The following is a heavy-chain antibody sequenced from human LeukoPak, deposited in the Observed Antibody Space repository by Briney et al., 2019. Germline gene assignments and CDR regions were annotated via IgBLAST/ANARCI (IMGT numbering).Heavy chain of an antibody. J-gene: IGHJ6*03. CDR3: ASAPAYYYYYYMDV. Sequence: SETLSLTCTVSGGSISSSSYYWGWIRQPPGKGLEWIGSIYYSGSTYYNPSLKSRVTISVDKSKNQFSLKLSSVTAADTAVYYCASAPAYYYYYYMDVWGKGTTVTVSS. D-gene: IGHD2-2*01. V-gene: IGHV4-39*07. CDR2: IYYSGST. CDR1: GGSISSSSYY.